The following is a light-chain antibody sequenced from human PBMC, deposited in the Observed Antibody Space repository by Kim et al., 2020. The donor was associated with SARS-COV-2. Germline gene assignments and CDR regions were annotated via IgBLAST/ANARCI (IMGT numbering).Light chain of an antibody. J-gene: IGKJ4*01. CDR2: AAS. V-gene: IGKV1-8*01. CDR1: KGISSY. CDR3: QQYYSYPLT. Sequence: ASTGDRVTITCRARKGISSYLAWYQQKPGKAPKHLIYAASTLQSGVPSRFSGSGSGTDFTLTISCLQSEDFATSYCQQYYSYPLTFGGGTKVDIK.